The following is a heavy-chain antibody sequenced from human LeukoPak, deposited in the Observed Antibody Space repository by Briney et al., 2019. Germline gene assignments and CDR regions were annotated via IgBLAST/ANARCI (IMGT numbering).Heavy chain of an antibody. Sequence: SETLSLTCTVSGGSISSYYWSWIRQPAGKGLEWIGRIYTSGSTNYNPSLKSRVTISVDKSKNQFSLKLNSVTAADTAVYYCARGGSSSSGRYFDYWGQGTLVTVSS. CDR2: IYTSGST. D-gene: IGHD6-6*01. J-gene: IGHJ4*02. CDR3: ARGGSSSSGRYFDY. CDR1: GGSISSYY. V-gene: IGHV4-4*07.